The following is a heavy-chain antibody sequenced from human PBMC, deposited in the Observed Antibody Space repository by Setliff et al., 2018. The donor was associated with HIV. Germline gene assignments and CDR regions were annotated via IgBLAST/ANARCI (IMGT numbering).Heavy chain of an antibody. D-gene: IGHD1-26*01. Sequence: PGGSLRLSCAASGFTVSDHYMDWVRQAPGKGLEWVGRTRNKARSYTTEYAASVEGRFTISRDDSKNSLYLQMNSLRAEDTAVYYCAKAGWELLSSFQHWGQGTLVTVSS. J-gene: IGHJ1*01. CDR3: AKAGWELLSSFQH. CDR2: TRNKARSYTT. V-gene: IGHV3-72*01. CDR1: GFTVSDHY.